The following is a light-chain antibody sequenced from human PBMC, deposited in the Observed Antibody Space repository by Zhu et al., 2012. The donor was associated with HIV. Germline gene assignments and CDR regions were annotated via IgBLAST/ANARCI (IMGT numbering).Light chain of an antibody. CDR3: QQYGYSRSI. J-gene: IGKJ3*01. CDR2: AAS. Sequence: ESVLTQSPGTLSLSPGEGATLFCRASENVRGNYLAWYQQKSGQAPRLLISAASTRAPGIPDRFSGSGSGTDFSLSISRLEPDDFAVYYCQQYGYSRSIFGPGTKVDI. V-gene: IGKV3-20*01. CDR1: ENVRGNY.